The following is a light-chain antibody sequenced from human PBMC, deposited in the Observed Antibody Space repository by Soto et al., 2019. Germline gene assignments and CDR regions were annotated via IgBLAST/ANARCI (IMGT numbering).Light chain of an antibody. J-gene: IGLJ1*01. CDR3: GAWDDSLNPSYV. Sequence: QSVLTQPPSASGTPGQRVTISCSGSSSNIGSNTVNWYQHLPGTAPKVLIYSNDQRPSGVPDRFSGSKSGTSASLAIGGLQSEDEADYYCGAWDDSLNPSYVFGTGTKVTVL. V-gene: IGLV1-44*01. CDR2: SND. CDR1: SSNIGSNT.